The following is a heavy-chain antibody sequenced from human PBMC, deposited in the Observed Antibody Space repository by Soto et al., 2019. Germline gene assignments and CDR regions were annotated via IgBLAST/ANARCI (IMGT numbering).Heavy chain of an antibody. CDR2: IYYLGST. CDR3: ARDGYDGSGSPYPAY. D-gene: IGHD3-10*01. Sequence: SETLSLTCSVSGGSMSEYFWSWIRQSPGKGLEWIGYIYYLGSTDYNPSLKSRVTISVDTSKRQFSLRLTSVTAADTAVYYCARDGYDGSGSPYPAYWGPGXQVTVSS. CDR1: GGSMSEYF. V-gene: IGHV4-59*01. J-gene: IGHJ4*02.